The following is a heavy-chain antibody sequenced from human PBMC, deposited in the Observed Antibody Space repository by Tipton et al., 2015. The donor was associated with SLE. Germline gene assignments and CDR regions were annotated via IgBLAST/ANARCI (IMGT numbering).Heavy chain of an antibody. CDR2: INHSGST. V-gene: IGHV4-34*01. CDR1: GGSFSGYY. D-gene: IGHD3-10*01. Sequence: TLSLTCAVYGGSFSGYYWSWIRQPPGKGLEWIGEINHSGSTNHNPSLKSRVTISVDTSKNQLSLKLSAVTAADTAVYYCARDRTMVQGVTSYFDYWGQGTLVTVSS. J-gene: IGHJ4*02. CDR3: ARDRTMVQGVTSYFDY.